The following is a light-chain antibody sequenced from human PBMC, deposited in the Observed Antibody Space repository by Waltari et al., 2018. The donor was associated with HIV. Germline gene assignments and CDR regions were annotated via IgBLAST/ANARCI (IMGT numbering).Light chain of an antibody. J-gene: IGLJ3*02. Sequence: QSALTQPASVSGSPGQSITISCTGTSSDIGAYNYVSWYQQHPGKAPTLIIYDVTNRPSGASYRFSGSKSGNTASLTFSGLQAEDEADYYCSSYTSSSTLVFGGGTKLTVL. CDR3: SSYTSSSTLV. CDR1: SSDIGAYNY. V-gene: IGLV2-14*01. CDR2: DVT.